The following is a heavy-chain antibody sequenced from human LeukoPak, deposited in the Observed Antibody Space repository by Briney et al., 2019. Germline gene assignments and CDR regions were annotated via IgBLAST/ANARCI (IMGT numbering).Heavy chain of an antibody. CDR2: ITTSSSTI. Sequence: PGGSLRLSCTASGFTFSTFGMSWVRQAPGKGLEWVSYITTSSSTIYYADSVRGRFTISRDNAKNSLYLQMNSLRDEDSAVYYCTRDWGRFDIWGQGTMATVSS. CDR3: TRDWGRFDI. D-gene: IGHD3-16*01. J-gene: IGHJ3*02. CDR1: GFTFSTFG. V-gene: IGHV3-48*02.